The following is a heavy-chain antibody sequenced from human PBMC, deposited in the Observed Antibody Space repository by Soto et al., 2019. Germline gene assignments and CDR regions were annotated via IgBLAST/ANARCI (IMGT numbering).Heavy chain of an antibody. CDR1: GLSFSSYS. CDR3: ARDPVAASFDY. J-gene: IGHJ4*02. Sequence: GGPRTLSRAACGLSFSSYSMNWVRQAPGKGLEWVSSISSSSSYIYYADSVKGRFTISRDNAKNSLYLQMNSLRAEDTAVYYCARDPVAASFDYWGQGTLVTVSS. V-gene: IGHV3-21*01. D-gene: IGHD2-15*01. CDR2: ISSSSSYI.